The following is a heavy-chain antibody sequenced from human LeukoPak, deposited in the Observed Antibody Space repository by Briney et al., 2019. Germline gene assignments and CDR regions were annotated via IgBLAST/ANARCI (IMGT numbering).Heavy chain of an antibody. CDR3: ARDPTSSWETAFDI. CDR1: GFTFSSYS. V-gene: IGHV3-21*01. J-gene: IGHJ3*02. D-gene: IGHD1-26*01. Sequence: PGGSLRLSCAASGFTFSSYSMNWVRQAPGKRLEWVSSITSSSSYVFYADSVKGRFTISRDNAKNSLYLQMNSLRAEDAAVYYCARDPTSSWETAFDIWGQGTMVTVSS. CDR2: ITSSSSYV.